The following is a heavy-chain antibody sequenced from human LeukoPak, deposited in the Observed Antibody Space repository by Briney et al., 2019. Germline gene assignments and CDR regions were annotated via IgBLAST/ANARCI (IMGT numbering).Heavy chain of an antibody. Sequence: GRSLRLSCAASGFTFDDYVMHWVRQAPGKGLEWVSGISWNSGVVGYVDSAKGRFTISRDNAKNSLYLQMNSLRAEDTALYYCAKDRGSRDGMDVWGQGTTVTVSS. J-gene: IGHJ6*02. D-gene: IGHD3-10*01. CDR1: GFTFDDYV. V-gene: IGHV3-9*01. CDR3: AKDRGSRDGMDV. CDR2: ISWNSGVV.